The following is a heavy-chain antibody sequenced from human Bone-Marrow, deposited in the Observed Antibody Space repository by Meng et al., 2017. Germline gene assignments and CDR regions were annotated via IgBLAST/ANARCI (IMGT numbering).Heavy chain of an antibody. J-gene: IGHJ4*02. Sequence: GGSLRLSCAASGFTFDDYGMSWVRQAPGKGLEWVSGINWNGGSTGYADSVKGRFTITRDNAKNSLDLQKNSLRAEDTALYYCARDLRKVRGGRGFDYWGQGTLVTVSS. CDR1: GFTFDDYG. D-gene: IGHD3-10*01. V-gene: IGHV3-20*04. CDR3: ARDLRKVRGGRGFDY. CDR2: INWNGGST.